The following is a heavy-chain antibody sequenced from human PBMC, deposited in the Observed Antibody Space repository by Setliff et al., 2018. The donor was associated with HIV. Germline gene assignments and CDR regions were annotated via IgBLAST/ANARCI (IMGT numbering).Heavy chain of an antibody. CDR1: GDSIGDYY. CDR3: ARVWVTRSNYYGSGSPWYFDF. Sequence: PSETLSLTCTVYGDSIGDYYWNWIRQPAGKGMEWIGRVYASAYNNYNPSLKSRVTMSVDTSKNQVSLKLRSVIAADTAVYYCARVWVTRSNYYGSGSPWYFDFWGRGMLVTVSS. V-gene: IGHV4-4*07. CDR2: VYASAYN. J-gene: IGHJ2*01. D-gene: IGHD3-10*01.